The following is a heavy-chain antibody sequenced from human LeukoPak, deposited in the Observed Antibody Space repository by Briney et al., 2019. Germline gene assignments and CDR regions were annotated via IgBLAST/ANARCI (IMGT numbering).Heavy chain of an antibody. D-gene: IGHD3-10*01. V-gene: IGHV4-34*01. CDR2: INHSGST. Sequence: SETLSLTCAVYGGSFSGYYWSWIRQPPGKGLEWIGEINHSGSTNYNPSLKSRVTISVDTSKNQFSLKLSSVTAADTAVYYCARLLITMVRGVIISSWYYYYMDVWGKGTTVTVSS. CDR1: GGSFSGYY. J-gene: IGHJ6*03. CDR3: ARLLITMVRGVIISSWYYYYMDV.